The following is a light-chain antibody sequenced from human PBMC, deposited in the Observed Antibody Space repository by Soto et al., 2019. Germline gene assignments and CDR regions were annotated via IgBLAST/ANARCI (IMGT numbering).Light chain of an antibody. V-gene: IGKV1-33*01. J-gene: IGKJ3*01. Sequence: DIPMTQSPSPXXXXXXXRVXXTCQAXXDIGXXLNWYQQRPGKAPKLLIYHASTLETGVPPRFSGSGSGTDFTFTISSLQPEDVATYXCQQYDNLPFSFGPGTKVDLK. CDR3: QQYDNLPFS. CDR1: XDIGXX. CDR2: HAS.